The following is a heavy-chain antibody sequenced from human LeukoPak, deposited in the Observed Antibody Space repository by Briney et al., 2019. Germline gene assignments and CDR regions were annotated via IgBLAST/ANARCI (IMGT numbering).Heavy chain of an antibody. CDR2: IYYSGST. D-gene: IGHD6-13*01. V-gene: IGHV4-39*01. Sequence: SETLSLTCTVSGGSISSSSYYWGWIRQPPGKGLEWIGSIYYSGSTYYNPSLKSRVTISVDTSKNQFSLKLSSVTAADTAVYYCARQGGIAAAATADWFDPWGQGTLVTVSS. CDR3: ARQGGIAAAATADWFDP. CDR1: GGSISSSSYY. J-gene: IGHJ5*02.